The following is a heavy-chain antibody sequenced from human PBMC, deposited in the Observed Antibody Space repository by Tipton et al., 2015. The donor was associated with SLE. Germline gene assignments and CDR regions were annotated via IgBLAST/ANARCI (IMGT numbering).Heavy chain of an antibody. CDR3: ARKDTTMVWGDYYYGMDV. D-gene: IGHD5-18*01. Sequence: LRLSCAVYGGSFSGYSWNWIRQPPGKGLEWIGEINHSGSTNYNPSLKSRVSISVDTSKNQFSLKLSSVTAADTAVYYCARKDTTMVWGDYYYGMDVWDQGP. J-gene: IGHJ6*02. CDR2: INHSGST. CDR1: GGSFSGYS. V-gene: IGHV4-34*01.